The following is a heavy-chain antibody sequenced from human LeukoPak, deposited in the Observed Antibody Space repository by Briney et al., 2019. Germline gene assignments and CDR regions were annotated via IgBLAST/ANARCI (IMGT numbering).Heavy chain of an antibody. CDR3: ARGGYGSHYYYYYMDV. Sequence: GGSLRLSCAASGFTFSSYWMHWVRQAPGKGLVWVSHIYTDGSTITYADSVKGRFTISRDNAKNTLYLQMISLRAEDTAVYYCARGGYGSHYYYYYMDVWGKGTTVTVSS. J-gene: IGHJ6*03. D-gene: IGHD5-18*01. CDR1: GFTFSSYW. V-gene: IGHV3-74*03. CDR2: IYTDGSTI.